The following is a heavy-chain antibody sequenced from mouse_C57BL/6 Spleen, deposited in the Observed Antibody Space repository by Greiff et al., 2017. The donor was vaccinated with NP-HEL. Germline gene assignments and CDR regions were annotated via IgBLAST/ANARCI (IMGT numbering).Heavy chain of an antibody. V-gene: IGHV1-55*01. Sequence: VQLQQPGAELVKPGASVKMSCKASGYTFTSYWITWVKQRPGQGLEWIGDIYPGSGSTNYNEKFKSKATLTVDTSSSTAYMQLSSLTSEDSAVYYCAREEGYYGSSPFDYWGQGTTLTVSS. J-gene: IGHJ2*01. CDR1: GYTFTSYW. CDR3: AREEGYYGSSPFDY. CDR2: IYPGSGST. D-gene: IGHD1-1*01.